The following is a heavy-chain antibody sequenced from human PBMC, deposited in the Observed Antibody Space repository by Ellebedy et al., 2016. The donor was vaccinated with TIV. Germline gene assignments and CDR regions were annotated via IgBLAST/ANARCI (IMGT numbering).Heavy chain of an antibody. CDR2: ISFDGSNK. V-gene: IGHV3-30*04. J-gene: IGHJ3*01. CDR1: GFVFHTYA. CDR3: ARGSPDYYENRPYPFDL. D-gene: IGHD3-22*01. Sequence: GGSLRLSXAASGFVFHTYAVHWVRQAPGKGLEWVALISFDGSNKLYADSVKGRFTISRDNAKNTLSLQMNSLGGDDTAVYYCARGSPDYYENRPYPFDLWGQGTMVTVSS.